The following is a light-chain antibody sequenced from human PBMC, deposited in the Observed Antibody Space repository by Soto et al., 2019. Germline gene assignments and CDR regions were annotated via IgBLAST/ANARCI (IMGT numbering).Light chain of an antibody. V-gene: IGKV1-5*03. CDR2: KAS. CDR1: QSISSW. Sequence: DIQMTQSPSTLSASVGDRVTITCRASQSISSWLAWYQQKPGKAPKLLIYKASSLESGVPSRFRGSGSGTEFTLTISSLQPDDFATYYCQQYNSYSQTFGQGNKVEIK. CDR3: QQYNSYSQT. J-gene: IGKJ1*01.